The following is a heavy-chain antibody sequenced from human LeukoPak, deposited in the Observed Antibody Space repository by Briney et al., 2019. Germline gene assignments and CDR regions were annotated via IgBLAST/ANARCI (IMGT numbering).Heavy chain of an antibody. CDR2: ISYDGSNK. CDR3: AHSSSWYGAFDI. V-gene: IGHV3-30*03. Sequence: GRSLRLSCAASGFTFSSYGMHWVRQAPGRGLEWVAVISYDGSNKYYADSVKGRFTIFRDNSKNTLYLQMNSLRAEDTAVYYCAHSSSWYGAFDIWGQGTMVTVSS. D-gene: IGHD6-13*01. J-gene: IGHJ3*02. CDR1: GFTFSSYG.